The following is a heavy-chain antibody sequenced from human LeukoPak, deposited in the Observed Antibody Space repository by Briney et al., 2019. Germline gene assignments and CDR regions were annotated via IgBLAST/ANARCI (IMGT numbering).Heavy chain of an antibody. CDR3: ARAGSITLDY. V-gene: IGHV4-59*01. D-gene: IGHD3-10*01. CDR1: GGSISSYY. J-gene: IGHJ4*02. Sequence: SETLSLTCTVSGGSISSYYWSWIRQPPGKGLEWIGYIYHSGTTNYNPSLKSRVTISVDTSKSQFSLKLSSVTAADTAIYYCARAGSITLDYWGQGTLVTVSS. CDR2: IYHSGTT.